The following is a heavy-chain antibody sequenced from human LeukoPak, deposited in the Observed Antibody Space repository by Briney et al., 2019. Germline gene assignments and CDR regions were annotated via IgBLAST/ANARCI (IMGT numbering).Heavy chain of an antibody. CDR3: AREGYGDYYFDY. J-gene: IGHJ4*02. D-gene: IGHD1-1*01. CDR2: IIPIFGTA. CDR1: GGTFSSYA. V-gene: IGHV1-69*13. Sequence: ASVKVSCKASGGTFSSYAISWVRQAPGQGLEWMGGIIPIFGTANYAQKFQGRVTITADESTSTAYMELSSLRSEDTAVYYCAREGYGDYYFDYWGQGTLVTVSS.